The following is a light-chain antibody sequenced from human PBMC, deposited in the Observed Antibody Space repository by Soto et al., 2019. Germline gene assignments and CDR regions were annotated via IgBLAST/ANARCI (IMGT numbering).Light chain of an antibody. CDR2: GTS. CDR1: QSVSSN. Sequence: IVMTQSPATLSLSPGEGATLSCRASQSVSSNLAWYQQKRGQAPRLPIYGTSTRATGIPARFSGSGSGTEFTLTISSLEPEDFAVYYCQQRSNWPFTFGQGTRLEI. CDR3: QQRSNWPFT. J-gene: IGKJ5*01. V-gene: IGKV3-15*01.